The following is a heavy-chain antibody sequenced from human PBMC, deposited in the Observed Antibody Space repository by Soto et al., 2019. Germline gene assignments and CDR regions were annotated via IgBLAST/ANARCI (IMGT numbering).Heavy chain of an antibody. D-gene: IGHD2-2*01. CDR1: GFSLSTSGVG. V-gene: IGHV2-5*02. CDR3: AQVDCSSTSCQLFDY. Sequence: SGPTLVNPTQTLTLTCTFSGFSLSTSGVGVGWIRQPPGKALEWLALIYWDDDKRYSPSLKSRLIITKDTSKNQVVLTMTNMDPVDTATYYCAQVDCSSTSCQLFDYWGQGTLVTVSS. CDR2: IYWDDDK. J-gene: IGHJ4*02.